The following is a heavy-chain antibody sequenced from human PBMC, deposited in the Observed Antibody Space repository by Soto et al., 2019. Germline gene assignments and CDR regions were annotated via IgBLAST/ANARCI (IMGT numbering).Heavy chain of an antibody. V-gene: IGHV4-59*01. Sequence: PSETLSLTCNVSGCSISSYYWSWIRQPPGKGLEWIGYIYYSGSTNYNPSLKSRVTISVDTSKNQFSLKLSSVTAADTAVYYCARDRGGYSYGYYYYGMDVWGQGTTVTGSS. D-gene: IGHD5-18*01. CDR3: ARDRGGYSYGYYYYGMDV. CDR1: GCSISSYY. CDR2: IYYSGST. J-gene: IGHJ6*02.